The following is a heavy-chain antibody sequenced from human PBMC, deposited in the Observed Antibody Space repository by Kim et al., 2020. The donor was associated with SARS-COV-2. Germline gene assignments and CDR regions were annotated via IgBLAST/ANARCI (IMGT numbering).Heavy chain of an antibody. V-gene: IGHV3-30*18. D-gene: IGHD3-10*01. Sequence: GGSLRLSCAASGFIFSTYGIHWVRQAPGKGLEWVAVISSDGGNEKYADSVRGRFTMSRDNSKNTLYLQMNSLRAEDTAVYYCAKDLRAKHVWGVSYNYYYGMDVWGQGTTVTVSS. CDR2: ISSDGGNE. J-gene: IGHJ6*02. CDR1: GFIFSTYG. CDR3: AKDLRAKHVWGVSYNYYYGMDV.